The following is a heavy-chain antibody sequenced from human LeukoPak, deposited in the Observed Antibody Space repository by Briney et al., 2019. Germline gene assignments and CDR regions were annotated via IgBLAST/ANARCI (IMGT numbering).Heavy chain of an antibody. V-gene: IGHV3-30*02. D-gene: IGHD2-2*01. CDR3: AKDLPYQLLLYYFHY. CDR2: IWYDGSTK. CDR1: GFTFSSYV. Sequence: PGGSLRLSCAASGFTFSSYVMHWVRQAPGKWLEWVAVIWYDGSTKYYADSVKGRFTISRDNSKNTLYLQMNSLRAEDTAVYYCAKDLPYQLLLYYFHYWGQGTLVTVSS. J-gene: IGHJ4*02.